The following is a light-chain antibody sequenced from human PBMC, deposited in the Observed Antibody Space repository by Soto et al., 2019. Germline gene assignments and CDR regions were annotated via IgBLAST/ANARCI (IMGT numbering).Light chain of an antibody. CDR3: QRYNKYSTN. CDR2: DAS. CDR1: QSIHSW. V-gene: IGKV1-5*01. J-gene: IGKJ1*01. Sequence: DIQMTQYPSTLSASLGDIISITCRASQSIHSWLAWYKQKPANAPKLRIYDASSLQRGVPSRFSGSGSGKEFTLTISSLQPDAFGSYYCQRYNKYSTNFGQGTKV.